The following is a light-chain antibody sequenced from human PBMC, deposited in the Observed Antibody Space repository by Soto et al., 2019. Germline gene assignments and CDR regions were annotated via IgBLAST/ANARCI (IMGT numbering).Light chain of an antibody. CDR2: KVS. CDR1: SSDVGGSKY. CDR3: TSSTSDSLYV. J-gene: IGLJ1*01. V-gene: IGLV2-14*01. Sequence: QSALTQPASVSGSPGRSITISCTGTSSDVGGSKYVSWYQHYPGKVPKLLINKVSNRPSGVSNRFSGSKSGNTASLTISGLLPEDEADYFCTSSTSDSLYVFGTGTKVTVL.